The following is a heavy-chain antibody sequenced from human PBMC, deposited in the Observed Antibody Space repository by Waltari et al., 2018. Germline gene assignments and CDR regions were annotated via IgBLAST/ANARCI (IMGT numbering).Heavy chain of an antibody. D-gene: IGHD2-15*01. V-gene: IGHV4-4*02. Sequence: QLQLQESGPGLVQPSGTLSLTCGVPVDSMRYRDWWSWVRQSPGKGFEWIGQIHRRGRTNYNPPFESRITVSIDTSNKQFSLRLSSATAADTAMYYCARDRGKGLYFDSWGQGTLVTVSP. CDR2: IHRRGRT. CDR1: VDSMRYRDW. CDR3: ARDRGKGLYFDS. J-gene: IGHJ4*02.